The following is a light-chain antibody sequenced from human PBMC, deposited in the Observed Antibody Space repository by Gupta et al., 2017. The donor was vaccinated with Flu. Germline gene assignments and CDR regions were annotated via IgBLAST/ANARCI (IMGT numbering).Light chain of an antibody. J-gene: IGKJ2*02. CDR3: QQYGSFPST. Sequence: TLSCRASQYVSGSFLAWYQQRAGQAPRLLIYDASSRATGIPDRFSGSGSGTDFTLTISRLEPEDFAVYYCQQYGSFPSTFGQGTKVEIK. CDR1: QYVSGSF. V-gene: IGKV3-20*01. CDR2: DAS.